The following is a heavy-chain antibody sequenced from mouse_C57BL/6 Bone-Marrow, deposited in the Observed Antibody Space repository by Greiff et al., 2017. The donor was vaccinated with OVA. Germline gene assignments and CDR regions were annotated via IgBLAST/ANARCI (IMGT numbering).Heavy chain of an antibody. D-gene: IGHD1-1*01. CDR3: TITTVVATDAY. CDR2: IDPENGDT. Sequence: EVKVVESGAELVRPGASVKLSCTASGFNIKDDYMHWVKQRPEQGLEWIGWIDPENGDTEYASKFQGKATITADTSSNTAYLQLSSLTSEDTAVYYCTITTVVATDAYWGQGTLVTVSA. J-gene: IGHJ3*01. CDR1: GFNIKDDY. V-gene: IGHV14-4*01.